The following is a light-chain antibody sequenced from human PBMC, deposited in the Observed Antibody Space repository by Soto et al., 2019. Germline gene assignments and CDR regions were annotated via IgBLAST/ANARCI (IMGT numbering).Light chain of an antibody. CDR2: GAS. V-gene: IGKV3-20*01. CDR3: QQYGSSGT. Sequence: EVVMTQSPASLSVSPGERATLSCRASQNIRNNLAWYQQKPGQAPRLLIYGASNRATGIPDRFSGSGSGTDFTLTISRLEPEDFAVYYCQQYGSSGTFGQGTKVDIK. CDR1: QNIRNN. J-gene: IGKJ1*01.